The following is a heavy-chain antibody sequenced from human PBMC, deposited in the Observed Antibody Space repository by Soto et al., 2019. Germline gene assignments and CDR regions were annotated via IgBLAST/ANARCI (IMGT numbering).Heavy chain of an antibody. CDR3: ARELLTNTVTKQYNWFDP. V-gene: IGHV4-30-4*01. D-gene: IGHD4-17*01. CDR2: IYYSGST. J-gene: IGHJ5*02. Sequence: SETLSLTCTFSVGSISSGDYFWSWIRQPPGKGLEWIGNIYYSGSTYYNPSLKSRVTISVDSSKNQFSLKVTSVTAADTAVYFCARELLTNTVTKQYNWFDPLGQGTLGNVSA. CDR1: VGSISSGDYF.